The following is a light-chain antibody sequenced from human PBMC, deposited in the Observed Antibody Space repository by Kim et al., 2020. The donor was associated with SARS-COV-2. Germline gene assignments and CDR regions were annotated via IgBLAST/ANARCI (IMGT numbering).Light chain of an antibody. CDR2: GAS. V-gene: IGKV3-20*01. Sequence: SPGERGTLSCRASQRVSSSYLAWYQQKPGQAPRLLIYGASSRATGIPDRFSGSGSGTDFTLTISRLEPEDFAVYYCQQYGSSPPYSFGQGTKLEI. J-gene: IGKJ2*03. CDR1: QRVSSSY. CDR3: QQYGSSPPYS.